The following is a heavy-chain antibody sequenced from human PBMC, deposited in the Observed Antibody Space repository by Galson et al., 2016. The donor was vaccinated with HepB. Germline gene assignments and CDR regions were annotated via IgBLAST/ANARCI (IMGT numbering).Heavy chain of an antibody. V-gene: IGHV4-34*01. CDR3: ARGSAGDAYNFDPSYFDY. Sequence: SETLSLTCAVPGGSFNAYYWTWIRQPPGKGLEWIGEIKHSGRTNYNPSPKSRLTMSVDTSKKQFSVKLTSVTAADTAVYYCARGSAGDAYNFDPSYFDYWGQGTLVTVSS. CDR1: GGSFNAYY. J-gene: IGHJ4*02. D-gene: IGHD5-24*01. CDR2: IKHSGRT.